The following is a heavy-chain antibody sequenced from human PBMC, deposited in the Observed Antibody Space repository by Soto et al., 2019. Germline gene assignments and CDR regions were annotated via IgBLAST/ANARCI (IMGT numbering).Heavy chain of an antibody. CDR1: GYRFSSYG. CDR2: ISTYSGNT. Sequence: ASVKVSCKASGYRFSSYGICWVRQAPGQGLQWMGWISTYSGNTNFAQDFRDRLTMTTDTSTNTAYMELRSLRSDDMAVYYCVRVKEGVYYDSSGYYDFWGQGTLATVYS. CDR3: VRVKEGVYYDSSGYYDF. D-gene: IGHD3-22*01. J-gene: IGHJ4*02. V-gene: IGHV1-18*03.